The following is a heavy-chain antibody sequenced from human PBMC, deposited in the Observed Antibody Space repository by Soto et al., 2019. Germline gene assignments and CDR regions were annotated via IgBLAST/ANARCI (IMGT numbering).Heavy chain of an antibody. CDR2: INSDGSST. CDR1: GFTFSSYW. Sequence: PGGSLRLSCAASGFTFSSYWMHWVRQAPGKGLVWVSRINSDGSSTSYADSVKGRFTISRDNAKNTLYLQMNSLRAEDTAVYYCAKSEERITIFGVVIPPNFDYWGQGTLVTVSS. CDR3: AKSEERITIFGVVIPPNFDY. J-gene: IGHJ4*02. V-gene: IGHV3-74*01. D-gene: IGHD3-3*01.